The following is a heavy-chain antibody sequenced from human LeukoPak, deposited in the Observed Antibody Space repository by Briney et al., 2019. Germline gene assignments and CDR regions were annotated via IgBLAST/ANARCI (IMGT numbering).Heavy chain of an antibody. V-gene: IGHV5-51*01. D-gene: IGHD6-13*01. Sequence: GESLKISCKGSGYSSTNYWIAWVRRMPGKGLEWVGNINPANSETTYSPSFQGQVTITVDKSISTAYLHWSSLKASDTAIYYCARHYSSSWLAYWGQGALVTVSS. CDR2: INPANSET. CDR1: GYSSTNYW. J-gene: IGHJ4*02. CDR3: ARHYSSSWLAY.